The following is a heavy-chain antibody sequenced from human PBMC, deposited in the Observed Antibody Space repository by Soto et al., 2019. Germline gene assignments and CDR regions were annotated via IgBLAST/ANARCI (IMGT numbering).Heavy chain of an antibody. CDR2: ISGSGGST. V-gene: IGHV3-23*01. D-gene: IGHD6-19*01. J-gene: IGHJ6*02. CDR1: GFTFSSFA. Sequence: EVQLLESGGGLVQPGGSLRLSCAASGFTFSSFAMSWVRQAPGTGLEWVSAISGSGGSTYYADSVKGRFTISRDNSKNTLYLQMNSLRDEETAVYYCANPPGIAVAPYYYYYGMDVSGQGTTVTVSS. CDR3: ANPPGIAVAPYYYYYGMDV.